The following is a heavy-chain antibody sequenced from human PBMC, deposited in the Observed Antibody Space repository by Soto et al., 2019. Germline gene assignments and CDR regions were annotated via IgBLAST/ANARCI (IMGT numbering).Heavy chain of an antibody. Sequence: PGGSLRLSCAASGFTFSSYNMNWFRQAPGKGLEWVSSITDTSTYIFYADSVRGRFTISRDNAKNSLYLQMNSLRAEDTAVYYCARDRQLIQDWFGPWGQGTLVTVSS. CDR3: ARDRQLIQDWFGP. V-gene: IGHV3-21*01. CDR2: ITDTSTYI. J-gene: IGHJ5*02. CDR1: GFTFSSYN. D-gene: IGHD2-8*01.